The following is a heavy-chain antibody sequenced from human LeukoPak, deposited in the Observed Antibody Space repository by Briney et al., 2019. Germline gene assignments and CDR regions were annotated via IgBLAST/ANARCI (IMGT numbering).Heavy chain of an antibody. J-gene: IGHJ6*02. CDR1: GFTFSSYS. Sequence: GGSLRLSCAASGFTFSSYSMNWVRQAPGKGLEWVSSISSSSSSIYYADSVKGRFTISRDNAKNSLYLQMNSLRAEDMAVYYCARVVVVPAAIYYYGMDVWGQGTTVTVSS. CDR3: ARVVVVPAAIYYYGMDV. D-gene: IGHD2-2*01. V-gene: IGHV3-21*01. CDR2: ISSSSSSI.